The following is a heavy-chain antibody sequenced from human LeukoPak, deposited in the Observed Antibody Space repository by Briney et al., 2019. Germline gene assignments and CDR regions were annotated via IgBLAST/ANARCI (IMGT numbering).Heavy chain of an antibody. Sequence: GGSLSLSCVASGFSFSSFSMTWVRPAAGRGLEWVSIISASGGTTDYADPVKGRFTISRDNSKNTLYLQMNSLRADNTAVYYCAKTGAVAYSSVVYWGQGTLVTVSS. CDR2: ISASGGTT. V-gene: IGHV3-23*01. J-gene: IGHJ4*02. D-gene: IGHD2-15*01. CDR3: AKTGAVAYSSVVY. CDR1: GFSFSSFS.